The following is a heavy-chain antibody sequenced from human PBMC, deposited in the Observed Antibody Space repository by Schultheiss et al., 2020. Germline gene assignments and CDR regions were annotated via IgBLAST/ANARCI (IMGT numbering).Heavy chain of an antibody. CDR3: ARGDDTFDY. J-gene: IGHJ4*02. CDR2: IYYSGTT. Sequence: SETLSLTCIVSGGSISRYYWSWIRQSPGRGLEWIGYIYYSGTTSYNPSLKSRVTISVDTSKNQFSLKLSSVTAADTAVYYCARGDDTFDYWRQGTLVTVSS. V-gene: IGHV4-59*01. CDR1: GGSISRYY.